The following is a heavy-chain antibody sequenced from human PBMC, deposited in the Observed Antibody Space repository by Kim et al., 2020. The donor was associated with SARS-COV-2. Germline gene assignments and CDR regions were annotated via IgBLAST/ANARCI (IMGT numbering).Heavy chain of an antibody. D-gene: IGHD4-17*01. CDR2: IGGDGRDT. CDR3: AKDSPADNGINDPFDH. Sequence: GGSLRLSCAASGFIFSNYAMSWVRQTPGKGLEWVAGIGGDGRDTDYAGSVKGRFTISRDNSKKTLYLQRKSLKAEEPAEYHFAKDSPADNGINDPFDHWG. CDR1: GFIFSNYA. V-gene: IGHV3-23*01. J-gene: IGHJ4*01.